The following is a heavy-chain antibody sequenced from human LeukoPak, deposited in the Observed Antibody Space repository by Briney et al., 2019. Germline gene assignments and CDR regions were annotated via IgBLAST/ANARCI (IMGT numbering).Heavy chain of an antibody. CDR3: ARVDFGDSIDY. CDR2: INHSGST. CDR1: GGSFSGYY. J-gene: IGHJ4*02. V-gene: IGHV4-34*01. D-gene: IGHD4-17*01. Sequence: SETLSLTCAVYGGSFSGYYWSWIRQPPGKGLEWIGEINHSGSTNYNPSLKSRVTMSVDTSKNQSSLKLSSVTAADTAVYYCARVDFGDSIDYWGQGTLVTVSS.